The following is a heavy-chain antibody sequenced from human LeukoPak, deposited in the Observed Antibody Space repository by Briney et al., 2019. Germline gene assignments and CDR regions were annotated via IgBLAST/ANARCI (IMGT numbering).Heavy chain of an antibody. Sequence: SETLSLTCTVSGGSLSSADSYWSWIRQPPGKGLEWIGYIFYSGNSYYNPSLESRLTISVDTSKNQFSLKLSSVTAADTAMYYCARLGYNDYVNYWGQGTLVTVSS. CDR2: IFYSGNS. D-gene: IGHD5-12*01. V-gene: IGHV4-30-4*01. J-gene: IGHJ4*02. CDR3: ARLGYNDYVNY. CDR1: GGSLSSADSY.